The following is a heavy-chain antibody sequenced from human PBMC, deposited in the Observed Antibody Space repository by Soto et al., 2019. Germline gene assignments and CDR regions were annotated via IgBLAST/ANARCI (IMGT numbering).Heavy chain of an antibody. Sequence: QVQLVQSGAEVKKPGASVKVSCKASGYTFTSYYMHWVRQAPGQGLEWMGIINPSGGSTSYAQKFQGRVTMTRDTATSTVYMELSSLRSEDTAVYYCAKGRGVVVAATPPGWFDPWGQGTMVTVS. D-gene: IGHD2-15*01. CDR3: AKGRGVVVAATPPGWFDP. V-gene: IGHV1-46*01. J-gene: IGHJ5*02. CDR1: GYTFTSYY. CDR2: INPSGGST.